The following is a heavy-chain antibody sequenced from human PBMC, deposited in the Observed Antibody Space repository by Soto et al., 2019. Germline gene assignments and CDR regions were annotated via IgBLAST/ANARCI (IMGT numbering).Heavy chain of an antibody. D-gene: IGHD3-3*02. CDR2: IYHSAST. CDR3: ARGPPFFS. J-gene: IGHJ5*02. Sequence: SETLSLTCAVSGGSISSGGYSWVWIRPPTGKGMEWIGYIYHSASTYYNPSLKLRVTLSVDRSKNQFSLKLSSVTAADTSLYYCARGPPFFSWGQGTLVTVSS. CDR1: GGSISSGGYS. V-gene: IGHV4-30-2*01.